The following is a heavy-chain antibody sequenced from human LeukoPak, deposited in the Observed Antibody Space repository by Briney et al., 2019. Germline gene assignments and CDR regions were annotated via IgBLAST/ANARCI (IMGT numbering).Heavy chain of an antibody. Sequence: GGSLRLSCAASGFTFSSYSMNWVRQAPGKGLEWVSSISSSSSYIYYADSVKGRFTISRDNAKSSLYLQMNSLRAEDTAVYYCARVNYDSSGYYLYYFDYWGQGTLVTVSS. CDR2: ISSSSSYI. CDR3: ARVNYDSSGYYLYYFDY. CDR1: GFTFSSYS. J-gene: IGHJ4*02. D-gene: IGHD3-22*01. V-gene: IGHV3-21*01.